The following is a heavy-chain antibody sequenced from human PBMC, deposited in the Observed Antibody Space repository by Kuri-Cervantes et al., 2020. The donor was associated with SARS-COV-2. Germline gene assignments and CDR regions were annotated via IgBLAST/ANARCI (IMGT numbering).Heavy chain of an antibody. CDR1: GFTFSDFY. CDR2: ISSSSTYI. V-gene: IGHV3-11*06. CDR3: ARTYNYYDSSGYWGSYFDY. D-gene: IGHD3-22*01. Sequence: GESLKISCAASGFTFSDFYMTWIRQAPGKGLEWVSYISSSSTYIYYADSVKGRFTITRDNAKNSLYLQMNSLRAEDTAVYYCARTYNYYDSSGYWGSYFDYWGQGTLVTVSS. J-gene: IGHJ4*02.